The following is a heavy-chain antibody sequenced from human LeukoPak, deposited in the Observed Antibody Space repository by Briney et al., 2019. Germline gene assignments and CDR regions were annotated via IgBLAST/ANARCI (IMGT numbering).Heavy chain of an antibody. D-gene: IGHD1-26*01. V-gene: IGHV3-7*01. CDR1: GFTFISYW. CDR2: IKQDGSEK. Sequence: GGSLRLSCAASGFTFISYWMSWVRQAPGKGLEWVANIKQDGSEKYYVDSVKGRFTISRDNAKNSLYLQMNSLRAEDTAVYYCAEGFTGSYSFDYWGQGTLVTVSS. J-gene: IGHJ4*02. CDR3: AEGFTGSYSFDY.